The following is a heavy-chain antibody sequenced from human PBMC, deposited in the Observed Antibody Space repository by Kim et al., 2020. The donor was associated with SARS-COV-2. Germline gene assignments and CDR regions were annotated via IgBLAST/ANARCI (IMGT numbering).Heavy chain of an antibody. CDR2: IWYDRSNK. CDR1: GFTFSSYG. J-gene: IGHJ4*02. CDR3: ARDRGYGSGSYYCDY. Sequence: GGSLRLSCAASGFTFSSYGMHWVRQAPGKGLEWVAVIWYDRSNKYYADSVKGRFTISRDNSKNTLYLQMNSLRAEDTAVYYCARDRGYGSGSYYCDYWGQGTLVTVSS. D-gene: IGHD3-10*01. V-gene: IGHV3-33*01.